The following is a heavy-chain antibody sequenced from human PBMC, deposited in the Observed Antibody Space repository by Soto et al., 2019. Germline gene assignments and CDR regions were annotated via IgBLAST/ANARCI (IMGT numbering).Heavy chain of an antibody. CDR2: IDPSDSYT. CDR1: GYSFSSYW. CDR3: ARLQAAAGDNDLTFDY. V-gene: IGHV5-10-1*01. Sequence: GASLKISCNGSGYSFSSYWSSWVRQMPGKGLEWMGRIDPSDSYTNYSPSFQGHVTISADKSISTAYLQWSSLKASDTAMYYCARLQAAAGDNDLTFDYWGQGTLVTVSS. J-gene: IGHJ4*02. D-gene: IGHD6-13*01.